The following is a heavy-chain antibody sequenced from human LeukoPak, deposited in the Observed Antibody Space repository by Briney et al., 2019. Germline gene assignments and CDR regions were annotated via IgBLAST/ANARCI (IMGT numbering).Heavy chain of an antibody. CDR1: GGTFSSYA. CDR2: TIPIFGTA. D-gene: IGHD3-10*01. V-gene: IGHV1-69*06. J-gene: IGHJ6*04. CDR3: GYGSGTNYYYYGMDV. Sequence: VASVKVSCKASGGTFSSYAISWVRQAPGQGLEWMGGTIPIFGTANYAQKFQGRVTITADKSTSTAYMELSSLRSEDTAVYYCGYGSGTNYYYYGMDVWGKGTTVTVSS.